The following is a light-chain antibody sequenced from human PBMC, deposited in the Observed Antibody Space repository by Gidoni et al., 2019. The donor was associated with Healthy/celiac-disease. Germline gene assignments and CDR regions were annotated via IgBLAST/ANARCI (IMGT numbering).Light chain of an antibody. J-gene: IGKJ1*01. CDR1: QSLLHSNGYNY. Sequence: DIVMTQSPLSLPVTPGEPASISCRSSQSLLHSNGYNYLDWYLQKPGQSPQLLIYLGSNRASGVPERFSGSGSGTYFTLKISRVEAEDVGVYYCMQALQTPWTFGQXTKVEIK. V-gene: IGKV2-28*01. CDR3: MQALQTPWT. CDR2: LGS.